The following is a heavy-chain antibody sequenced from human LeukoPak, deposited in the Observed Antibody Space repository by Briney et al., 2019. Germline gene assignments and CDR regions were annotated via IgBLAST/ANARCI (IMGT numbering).Heavy chain of an antibody. CDR1: GFTFSSYG. Sequence: PGGSLRLSCAASGFTFSSYGMHWVRQAPGKGLEWVAVIWYDGSNKCYADSVKGRFTISRDNSKNTLYLQMNSLRAEDTAVYYCARDRSITMILGEKDYWGQGTLVTVSS. D-gene: IGHD3-22*01. CDR3: ARDRSITMILGEKDY. J-gene: IGHJ4*02. V-gene: IGHV3-33*01. CDR2: IWYDGSNK.